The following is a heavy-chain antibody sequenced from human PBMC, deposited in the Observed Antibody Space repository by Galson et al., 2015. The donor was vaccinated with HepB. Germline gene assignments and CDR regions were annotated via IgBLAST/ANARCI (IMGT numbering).Heavy chain of an antibody. D-gene: IGHD2-2*01. CDR3: ADSSPFVY. Sequence: SLRLSCAVSGFTFNSFPMHWIRQAPGKGLEWVAYISLDGGTTYYSESVKGRFIISRDNSKNMLYLQMKRLRLEDTAIYYCADSSPFVYWGQGTLVTVSS. V-gene: IGHV3-30*04. CDR2: ISLDGGTT. CDR1: GFTFNSFP. J-gene: IGHJ4*02.